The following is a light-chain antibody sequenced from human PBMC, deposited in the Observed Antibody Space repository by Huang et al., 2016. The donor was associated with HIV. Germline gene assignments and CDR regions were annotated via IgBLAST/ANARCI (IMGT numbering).Light chain of an antibody. J-gene: IGKJ2*03. CDR1: QTVTNNY. CDR2: GAS. Sequence: IVLTQSPDTLSLSPGERATLSCRASQTVTNNYLACYQQRPGQAPRLLLYGASTRATSIPDRFRGSGSGTDFTLTISRLEPKDFVVYYCQQFGSSPPYSFGQGTKLEIK. V-gene: IGKV3-20*01. CDR3: QQFGSSPPYS.